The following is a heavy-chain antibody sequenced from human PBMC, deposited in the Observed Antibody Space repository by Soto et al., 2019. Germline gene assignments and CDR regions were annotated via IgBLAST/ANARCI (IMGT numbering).Heavy chain of an antibody. CDR1: GGSISSGGYY. D-gene: IGHD6-13*01. CDR3: ARQLIAAAGTESYYFDL. Sequence: QVQLQESGPGLVKPSQTLSLTCTVSGGSISSGGYYWSWIRQHPGKGLEWIGYIYYSGSTYYNPSLKRRVTISVDPSKNQFSLKLSSVTAADTAVYYCARQLIAAAGTESYYFDLWGRGTLVTVSS. CDR2: IYYSGST. V-gene: IGHV4-31*03. J-gene: IGHJ2*01.